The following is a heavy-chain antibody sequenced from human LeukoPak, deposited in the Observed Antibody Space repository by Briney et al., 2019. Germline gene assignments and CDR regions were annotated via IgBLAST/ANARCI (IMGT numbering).Heavy chain of an antibody. J-gene: IGHJ1*01. Sequence: GGSLRLSCAASGFTFRSYAMHWVRQAPGKGVEWATIISYDGSNKYYADSVKGRFTISRDNSKNTLYLQMNSLRAEDTAVYYCARGPLTYYYDSSGWNQYFQHWGQGTLVTVSS. CDR2: ISYDGSNK. CDR1: GFTFRSYA. V-gene: IGHV3-30-3*01. D-gene: IGHD3-22*01. CDR3: ARGPLTYYYDSSGWNQYFQH.